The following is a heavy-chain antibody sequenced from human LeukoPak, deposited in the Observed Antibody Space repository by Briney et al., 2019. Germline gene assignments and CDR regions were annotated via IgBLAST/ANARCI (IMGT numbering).Heavy chain of an antibody. J-gene: IGHJ4*02. Sequence: GGSLRLSCAASGFTFSSYAMSWVRQAPGKGLEWVSAISGSGGSTYYADSVKGRFTISRDNPKNTLYLQMNSLRAEDTSVYYCAKVKWFLNPHFDYWGQGTLVTVSS. CDR3: AKVKWFLNPHFDY. CDR1: GFTFSSYA. CDR2: ISGSGGST. D-gene: IGHD3-22*01. V-gene: IGHV3-23*01.